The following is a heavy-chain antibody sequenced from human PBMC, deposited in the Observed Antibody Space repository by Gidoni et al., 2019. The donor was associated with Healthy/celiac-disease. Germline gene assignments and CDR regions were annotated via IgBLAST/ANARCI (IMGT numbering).Heavy chain of an antibody. CDR3: ARDLDCSSTSCYRYYYYGMDV. Sequence: QVQLVQSGAEVKKPGSSVKVSCKASGGTFSSYAISWVRQAPGQGLEWMGGIIPIFGTANYAQKFQGRVTITADESTSTAYMELSSLRSEDTAVYYCARDLDCSSTSCYRYYYYGMDVWGQGTTVTVSS. CDR2: IIPIFGTA. D-gene: IGHD2-2*02. CDR1: GGTFSSYA. V-gene: IGHV1-69*01. J-gene: IGHJ6*02.